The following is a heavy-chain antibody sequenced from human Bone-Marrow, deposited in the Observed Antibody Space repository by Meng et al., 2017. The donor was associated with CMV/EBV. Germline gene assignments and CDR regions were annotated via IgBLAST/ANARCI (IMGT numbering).Heavy chain of an antibody. CDR1: TISSSSSY. Sequence: TISSSSSYWGWIRQPPGKGLEWIGSIYYSGSTYYNPSLKSRVTISVDTSKNQFSLKLSSVTAADTAVYYCARETIIAARRRGWFDPWGQGTLVTVSS. D-gene: IGHD6-6*01. J-gene: IGHJ5*02. CDR3: ARETIIAARRRGWFDP. CDR2: IYYSGST. V-gene: IGHV4-39*07.